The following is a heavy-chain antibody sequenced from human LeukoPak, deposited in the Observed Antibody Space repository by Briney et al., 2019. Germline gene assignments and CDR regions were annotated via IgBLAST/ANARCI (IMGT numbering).Heavy chain of an antibody. J-gene: IGHJ6*03. CDR1: GFTFRSYS. Sequence: GGSLRLSCAASGFTFRSYSMNWVRQAPGKGLEWVSYISSSSSIIYYADSVKGRFTISRDNAKNSLYLQMNSLRAEGTAVYYCARDAEARADFWSGYSPTYYMDVWGKGTTVTVPS. CDR3: ARDAEARADFWSGYSPTYYMDV. D-gene: IGHD3-3*01. V-gene: IGHV3-48*01. CDR2: ISSSSSII.